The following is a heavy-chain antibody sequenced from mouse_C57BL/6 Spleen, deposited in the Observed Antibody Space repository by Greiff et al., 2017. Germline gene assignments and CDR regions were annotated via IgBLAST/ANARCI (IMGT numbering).Heavy chain of an antibody. CDR2: IYPGDGDT. Sequence: VQLQESGPELVKPGASVKISCKASGYAFSSSWMNWVKQRPGKGLEWIGRIYPGDGDTNYNGKFKGKATLTADKSSSTAYMQLSSLTSEDSAVYSCAREGHYGEFAYWGQGTLVTVSA. V-gene: IGHV1-82*01. CDR3: AREGHYGEFAY. CDR1: GYAFSSSW. D-gene: IGHD1-1*01. J-gene: IGHJ3*01.